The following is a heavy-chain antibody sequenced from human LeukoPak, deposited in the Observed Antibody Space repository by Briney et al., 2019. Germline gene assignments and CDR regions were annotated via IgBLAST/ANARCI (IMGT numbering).Heavy chain of an antibody. CDR1: GFTFSSYA. Sequence: PGGSLRLSCAASGFTFSSYAMSWVRQAPGKGLEWVSAISGSGDSTYYADSVKGRFTISRDNSKNTLYLQMNSLRAEDTAVYHCAKSGSGWYRFDCWGQGTLVTVSS. CDR2: ISGSGDST. V-gene: IGHV3-23*01. J-gene: IGHJ4*02. D-gene: IGHD6-19*01. CDR3: AKSGSGWYRFDC.